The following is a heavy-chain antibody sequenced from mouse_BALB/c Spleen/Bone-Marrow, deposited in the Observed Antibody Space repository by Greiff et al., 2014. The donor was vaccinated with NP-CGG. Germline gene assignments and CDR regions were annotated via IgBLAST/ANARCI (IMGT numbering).Heavy chain of an antibody. D-gene: IGHD1-1*01. Sequence: VQLQQSGAALVKPGASVKLSCTASGFNIKDTYMHWVKQRPEQGLEWIGRIDPANGNTKYDPKSQGKATITADTSSNTAYLQLSSLTSEDTAVYYCANYYYGSHFDYWGQGTTLTVSS. V-gene: IGHV14-3*02. J-gene: IGHJ2*01. CDR3: ANYYYGSHFDY. CDR2: IDPANGNT. CDR1: GFNIKDTY.